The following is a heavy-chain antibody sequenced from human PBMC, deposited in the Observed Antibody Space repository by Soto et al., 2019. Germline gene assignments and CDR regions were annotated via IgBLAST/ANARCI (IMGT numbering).Heavy chain of an antibody. CDR2: ITTNGHT. V-gene: IGHV3-23*01. J-gene: IGHJ4*02. Sequence: EVHLLESGGVLVQPGESLRLSCETSGFTFTNCVMTLVRQPPGQRLEWVSVITTNGHTDYADSVKGRFTISRDNSKNTVYLQMNSVRAEDTAIYYCARGLLNGRWYAADWGQGTLVTVSS. CDR3: ARGLLNGRWYAAD. D-gene: IGHD2-15*01. CDR1: GFTFTNCV.